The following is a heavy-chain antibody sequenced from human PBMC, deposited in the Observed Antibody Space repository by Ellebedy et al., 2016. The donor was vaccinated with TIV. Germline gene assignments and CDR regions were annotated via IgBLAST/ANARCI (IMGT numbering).Heavy chain of an antibody. J-gene: IGHJ4*02. D-gene: IGHD3-3*01. V-gene: IGHV4-31*03. CDR3: ARVLWTEGEGLYYFDY. CDR2: IYYSGST. CDR1: GGSISSGGYY. Sequence: LRLXXTVSGGSISSGGYYWSWIRQHPGKGLEWIGYIYYSGSTYYNPSLKSRVTISVDTSKNQFSLKLSSVTAADTAVYYCARVLWTEGEGLYYFDYWGQGTLVTVSS.